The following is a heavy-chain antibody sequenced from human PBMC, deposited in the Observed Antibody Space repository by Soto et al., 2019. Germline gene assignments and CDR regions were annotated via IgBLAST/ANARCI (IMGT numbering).Heavy chain of an antibody. CDR1: GFTFSSYA. CDR2: ISGSGGST. Sequence: LRLSCAASGFTFSSYAMSWVRQAPGKGLEWVSAISGSGGSTYYADSVKGRFTISRDNSKNTLYLQMNSLRAEDTAVYYCAKGVAAARYYYYGMDVWGQGTTVTVSS. D-gene: IGHD6-13*01. J-gene: IGHJ6*02. CDR3: AKGVAAARYYYYGMDV. V-gene: IGHV3-23*01.